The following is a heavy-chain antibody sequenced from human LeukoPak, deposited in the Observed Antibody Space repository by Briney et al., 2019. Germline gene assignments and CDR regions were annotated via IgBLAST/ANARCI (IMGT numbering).Heavy chain of an antibody. CDR3: ARDQEGFDY. Sequence: ASVKVSCKTSGYTFTNFYMHWVRQAPGQGLEWMGIINPSGANTGYAQKFQGRVTMTRDTSTSTVHMELSGLRSEDTAVYYCARDQEGFDYWGQGTLVTVSS. CDR1: GYTFTNFY. CDR2: INPSGANT. V-gene: IGHV1-46*01. J-gene: IGHJ4*02.